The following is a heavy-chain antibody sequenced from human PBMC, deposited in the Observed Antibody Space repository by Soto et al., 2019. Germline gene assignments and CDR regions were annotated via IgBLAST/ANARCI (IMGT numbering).Heavy chain of an antibody. CDR3: ARGTRSGSYYYYGLDV. J-gene: IGHJ6*02. CDR2: IIPIFGTT. Sequence: ASVKVSCKASGGTFSSYAISWVRQAPGQGLEWMGGIIPIFGTTNYARRFQGRVTIAADKSTSTAYMELRSLRSEDTAVYYCARGTRSGSYYYYGLDVWGQGTTVTVSS. V-gene: IGHV1-69*06. D-gene: IGHD1-26*01. CDR1: GGTFSSYA.